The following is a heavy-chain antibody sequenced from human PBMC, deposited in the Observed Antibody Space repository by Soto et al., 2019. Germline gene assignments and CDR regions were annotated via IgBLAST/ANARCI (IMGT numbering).Heavy chain of an antibody. CDR3: ARGRYGPGGYLYYYYYYMDV. D-gene: IGHD3-10*01. J-gene: IGHJ6*03. V-gene: IGHV4-59*01. Sequence: SETLSLTCTVSGGSIGSYYWSWIRQPPGKGLEWIGYIYYSGSTNYNPSLKSRVTISVDTSKNQFSLKLSSVTAADTAVYYCARGRYGPGGYLYYYYYYMDVWGKGATVTVSS. CDR1: GGSIGSYY. CDR2: IYYSGST.